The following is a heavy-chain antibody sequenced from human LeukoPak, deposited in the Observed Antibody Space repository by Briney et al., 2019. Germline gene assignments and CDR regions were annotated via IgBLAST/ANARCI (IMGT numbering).Heavy chain of an antibody. D-gene: IGHD1-26*01. CDR2: IYYSGST. Sequence: PSETLSLTCTVSGGSISSYYWSWIRQPPGKGLEWIGYIYYSGSTNYNPSLKSRLTISVDTSKYQISLRLSSVTAADTAVYYCARKAVGPTSNFFDYWGQGTLVTVSS. CDR3: ARKAVGPTSNFFDY. CDR1: GGSISSYY. J-gene: IGHJ4*02. V-gene: IGHV4-59*12.